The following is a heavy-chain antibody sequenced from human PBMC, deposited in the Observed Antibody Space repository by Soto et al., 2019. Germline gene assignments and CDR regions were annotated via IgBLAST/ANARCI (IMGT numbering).Heavy chain of an antibody. V-gene: IGHV3-72*01. D-gene: IGHD6-19*01. Sequence: EVQLVESGGGLVQPGGSLRLSCAASGLIFSDYHMDWVRQAPGKGLEWVGRIRRKANSYTTEYAASVKGRFTISRDDSKNSLCLQMKRLKTDDTAVYYCAMLGGWSGGSNDMDVWGQGTTVTVSS. CDR2: IRRKANSYTT. J-gene: IGHJ6*02. CDR1: GLIFSDYH. CDR3: AMLGGWSGGSNDMDV.